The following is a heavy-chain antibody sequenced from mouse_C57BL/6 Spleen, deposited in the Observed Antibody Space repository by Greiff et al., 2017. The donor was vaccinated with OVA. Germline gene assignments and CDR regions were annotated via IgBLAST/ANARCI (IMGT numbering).Heavy chain of an antibody. CDR3: ARGNYDLYYFDY. D-gene: IGHD2-4*01. CDR1: GYAFSSSW. J-gene: IGHJ2*01. V-gene: IGHV1-82*01. Sequence: VKLMESGPELVKPGASVKISCKASGYAFSSSWMNWVKQRPGKGLEWIGRIYPGDGDTNYNGKFKGKATLTADKSSSTAYMQLSSLTSEDSAVYFCARGNYDLYYFDYWGQGTTLTVSS. CDR2: IYPGDGDT.